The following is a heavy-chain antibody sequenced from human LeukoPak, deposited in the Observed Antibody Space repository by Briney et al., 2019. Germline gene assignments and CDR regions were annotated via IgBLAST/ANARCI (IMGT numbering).Heavy chain of an antibody. D-gene: IGHD3-10*01. V-gene: IGHV3-48*03. Sequence: GGSLRLSCAASGFTFSNYEMNWVREGPGKGVEWGSYISSSGNTIYYADSVKGRFTISRDNAKNSLYLQMTSLRAEDTAIYYCARDFYYGSGRFDYWGQGTLVSVSS. CDR3: ARDFYYGSGRFDY. CDR1: GFTFSNYE. J-gene: IGHJ4*02. CDR2: ISSSGNTI.